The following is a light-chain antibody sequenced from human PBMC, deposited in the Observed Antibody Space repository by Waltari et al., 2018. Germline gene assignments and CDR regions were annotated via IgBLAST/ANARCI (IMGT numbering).Light chain of an antibody. CDR3: QQYNDWPPWT. V-gene: IGKV3-15*01. CDR1: QSVSSN. CDR2: SAF. J-gene: IGKJ1*01. Sequence: EIVMTQSPAPLSVSPGATATLHFRASQSVSSNLAWYQQQPGQAPRLLIYSAFTRATGIPARFSGSVSGTEFTLTITSMQSEDFAVYYCQQYNDWPPWTFGQGTRVEMK.